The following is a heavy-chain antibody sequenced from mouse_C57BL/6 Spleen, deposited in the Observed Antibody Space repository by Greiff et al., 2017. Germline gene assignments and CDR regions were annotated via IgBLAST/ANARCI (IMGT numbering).Heavy chain of an antibody. D-gene: IGHD1-1*01. CDR1: GYTFTSYT. Sequence: QIQLQQSGAELARPGASVKMSCKASGYTFTSYTMHWVKQRPGQGLEWIGYINPSSGYTKYNQKFKDKATLTADKSSSTAYMQLSSLTSEDSAVYYGARSVVATDWYFDVWGTGTTVTVSS. CDR2: INPSSGYT. V-gene: IGHV1-4*01. CDR3: ARSVVATDWYFDV. J-gene: IGHJ1*03.